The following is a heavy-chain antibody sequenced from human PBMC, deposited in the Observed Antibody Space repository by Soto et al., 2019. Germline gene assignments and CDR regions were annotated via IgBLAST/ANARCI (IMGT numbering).Heavy chain of an antibody. V-gene: IGHV4-34*01. CDR1: GGSFSGYY. CDR2: INHSGST. D-gene: IGHD3-3*02. Sequence: TLSLTCAVYGGSFSGYYWSWIRQPPGKGLEWIGEINHSGSTNYNPSLKSRVTISVDTSKNQFSLKLSSVTAADTAVYYCASSKAHMDVWGKGTTVTVSS. J-gene: IGHJ6*03. CDR3: ASSKAHMDV.